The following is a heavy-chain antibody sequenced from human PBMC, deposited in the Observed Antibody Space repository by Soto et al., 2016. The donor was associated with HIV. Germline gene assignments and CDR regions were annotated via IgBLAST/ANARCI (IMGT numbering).Heavy chain of an antibody. J-gene: IGHJ4*02. D-gene: IGHD4-17*01. CDR2: IYYTGTT. CDR3: ARGAGNYGDFSDY. V-gene: IGHV4-61*01. CDR1: GGSVSSGNYY. Sequence: QVQLQESGPGLVNPSETLSLTCTVSGGSVSSGNYYWNWIRQPPGKELEWIGYIYYTGTTNYNPSLKSRVSISADTSKNQFSLRLTSVTAADTAIYYCARGAGNYGDFSDYWGQGPWSPSPQ.